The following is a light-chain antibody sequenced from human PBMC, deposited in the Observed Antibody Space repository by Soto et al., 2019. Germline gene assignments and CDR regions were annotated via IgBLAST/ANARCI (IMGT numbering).Light chain of an antibody. CDR2: DAX. CDR1: QSVSSY. Sequence: EIVLTQSPATLSLSPGERATLSCRASQSVSSYLAWYQQKPGQSPRLLXXDAXNRATGIPARFSGSGSGTDFTLTISSREPEDFAVYDCQQRSNWPPVTFGGGTKVDIK. V-gene: IGKV3-11*01. J-gene: IGKJ4*01. CDR3: QQRSNWPPVT.